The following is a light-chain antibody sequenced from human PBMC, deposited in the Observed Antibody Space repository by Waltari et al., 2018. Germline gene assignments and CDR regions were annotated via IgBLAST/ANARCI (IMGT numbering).Light chain of an antibody. CDR1: QSVSSSY. CDR3: QQYGSSPGT. J-gene: IGKJ1*01. Sequence: DIELTQSPGTLSLSPGESATLSCRASQSVSSSYLAWYQQKPGQAPRLLIYGASSRATSIPDRFSGSGSGTDFTLTISRLEPEDFAVYYCQQYGSSPGTFGQGTKVEIK. CDR2: GAS. V-gene: IGKV3-20*01.